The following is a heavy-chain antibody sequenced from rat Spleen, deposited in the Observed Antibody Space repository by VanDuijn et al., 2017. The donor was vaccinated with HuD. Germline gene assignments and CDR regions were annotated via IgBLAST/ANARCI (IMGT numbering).Heavy chain of an antibody. CDR1: GFSLTSYG. Sequence: QVQMKETGPGLVQTTQTLSVTCTVSGFSLTSYGVHWIRQAPGKGLEWMGVIWGDGNTNYNSALKSRLSISRDTSKSQVFLTMESLQTEDTAVYYCAEMTSDYWGQGAMVTVSS. D-gene: IGHD1-7*01. V-gene: IGHV2-77*01. CDR2: IWGDGNT. CDR3: AEMTSDY. J-gene: IGHJ2*01.